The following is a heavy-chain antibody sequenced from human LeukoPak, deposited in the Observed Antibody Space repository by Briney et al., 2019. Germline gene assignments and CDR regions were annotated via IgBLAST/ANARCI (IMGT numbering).Heavy chain of an antibody. CDR3: AKGQGGYDDFDAFDI. Sequence: PGGSLRLSCAASGFTFSSYAMHWVRQAPGKGLEWVSAISGSGGSTYYADSVKGRFTISRDNSKNTLYLQMNSLRAEDTAVYYCAKGQGGYDDFDAFDIWGQGTMVTVSS. CDR2: ISGSGGST. V-gene: IGHV3-23*01. J-gene: IGHJ3*02. D-gene: IGHD5-12*01. CDR1: GFTFSSYA.